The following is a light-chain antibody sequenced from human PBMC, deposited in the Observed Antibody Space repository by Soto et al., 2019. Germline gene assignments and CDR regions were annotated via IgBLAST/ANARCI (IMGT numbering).Light chain of an antibody. CDR2: DAS. V-gene: IGKV1-33*01. J-gene: IGKJ5*01. Sequence: DIQMTQSPSSLSASVGDRVTITCQASQGISNYLHWYQQKPGKAPKLLIYDASNLETGVPSRFSGSGSGTEFTFTISSLQPEDIATYYCQQYDNFLITFGEGTRLEMK. CDR3: QQYDNFLIT. CDR1: QGISNY.